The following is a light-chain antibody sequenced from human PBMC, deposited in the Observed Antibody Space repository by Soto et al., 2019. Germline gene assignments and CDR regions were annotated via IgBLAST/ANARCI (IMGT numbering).Light chain of an antibody. CDR1: NSNIGSDI. J-gene: IGLJ1*01. CDR3: QSYDSSLSGYV. Sequence: QSVLTQPPSASGTPGQRATISCCGSNSNIGSDIVNCYQLLPGAAPEVLINTTNQRPSGVPERFSGSKSGTSASLAITGLQAEDEADYYCQSYDSSLSGYVFGTGTKVTVL. CDR2: TTN. V-gene: IGLV1-44*01.